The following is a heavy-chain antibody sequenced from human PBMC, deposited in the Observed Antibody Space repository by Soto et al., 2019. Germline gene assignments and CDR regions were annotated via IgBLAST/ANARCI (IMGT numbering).Heavy chain of an antibody. V-gene: IGHV1-2*04. CDR1: GYGFTELA. CDR2: VNPNSGGT. D-gene: IGHD2-2*01. Sequence: GASVKVSCKVCGYGFTELAMHWVRRAPVEGREWMGLVNPNSGGTNYAQKFQGWVTMTRDTSISTAYMELSRLRSDDTAVYYCARGGILVVPAAPPSAFDIWGQGTMVTVSS. J-gene: IGHJ3*02. CDR3: ARGGILVVPAAPPSAFDI.